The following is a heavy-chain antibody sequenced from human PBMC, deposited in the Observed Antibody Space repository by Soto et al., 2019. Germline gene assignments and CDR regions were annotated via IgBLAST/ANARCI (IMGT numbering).Heavy chain of an antibody. CDR3: ARARITIFGVDLDAFDI. Sequence: GGSLRLSCAASGFTFSSYSMNWVRQAPGKGLEWVSSISSSSSYIYYADSVKGRFTISRDNAKNSLYLQMNSLRAEDTAVYYCARARITIFGVDLDAFDIWGQGTMVTVSS. V-gene: IGHV3-21*01. J-gene: IGHJ3*02. D-gene: IGHD3-3*01. CDR2: ISSSSSYI. CDR1: GFTFSSYS.